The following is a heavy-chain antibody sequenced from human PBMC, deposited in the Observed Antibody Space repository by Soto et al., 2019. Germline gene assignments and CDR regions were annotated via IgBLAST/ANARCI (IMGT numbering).Heavy chain of an antibody. Sequence: PGGSLRLSCAASGFTFSSYAMSWVRQAPGKGLEWVSAIKSKTDGGTTDYAAPVKGRFTISRDDSKNTLYLQMNSLKTEDTAVYYCTTAPFYYYGSGSYSGEIYYYYGMDVWGQGTTVTVSS. CDR3: TTAPFYYYGSGSYSGEIYYYYGMDV. CDR1: GFTFSSYA. J-gene: IGHJ6*02. D-gene: IGHD3-10*01. CDR2: IKSKTDGGTT. V-gene: IGHV3-15*01.